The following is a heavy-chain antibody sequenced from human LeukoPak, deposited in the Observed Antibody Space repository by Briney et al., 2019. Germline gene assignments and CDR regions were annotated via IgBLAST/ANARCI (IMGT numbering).Heavy chain of an antibody. CDR3: AGSSSWYGIDY. Sequence: GGSLRLSCAASGFTFSSYGMHWVRQAPGKGLEWVAVISYDGSNKYYADSVKGRFTIPRDNSKNTLYLQMNSLRAEDTAVYYCAGSSSWYGIDYWGQGTLVTVSS. V-gene: IGHV3-30*03. CDR2: ISYDGSNK. D-gene: IGHD6-13*01. CDR1: GFTFSSYG. J-gene: IGHJ4*02.